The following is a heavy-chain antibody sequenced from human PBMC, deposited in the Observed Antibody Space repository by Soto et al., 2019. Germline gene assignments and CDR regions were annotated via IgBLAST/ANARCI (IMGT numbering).Heavy chain of an antibody. D-gene: IGHD3-22*01. CDR2: ISGSGGST. J-gene: IGHJ3*02. CDR3: ALALVVDAFDI. Sequence: GGSLRLSCAASGFTFSSYAMSWVRQAPGKGLEWVSAISGSGGSTYYADSVKGRFTISRDNSKNTLYLQINSLIAEYTAVYYCALALVVDAFDIWGQGTMVTVSS. V-gene: IGHV3-23*01. CDR1: GFTFSSYA.